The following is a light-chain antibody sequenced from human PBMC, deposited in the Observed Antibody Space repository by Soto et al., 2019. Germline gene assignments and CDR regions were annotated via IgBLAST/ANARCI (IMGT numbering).Light chain of an antibody. CDR2: NTN. Sequence: QSVLTQAPSASGTPGQRVTISCSGSDSNIGRHNVNWYQQLPGSAPRVFIYNTNQRPSGVPGRFSGSKSGTSASLSISGLQSEDEAEYYCSAWDGDLDGHVFGTGTKLTVL. CDR3: SAWDGDLDGHV. V-gene: IGLV1-44*01. CDR1: DSNIGRHN. J-gene: IGLJ1*01.